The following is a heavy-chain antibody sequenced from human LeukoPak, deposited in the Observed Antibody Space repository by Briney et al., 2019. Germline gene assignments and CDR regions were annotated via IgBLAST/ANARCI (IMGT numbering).Heavy chain of an antibody. Sequence: SQTLSLTCNVSGGSINSGSFYWSWIRQPAGKGLEWIGRIYSGGHTNYNPSLKSRVTVSADTSKHQFSLNLSSVTAADTAVYCCARSRGFSYGFNFDYWGQGTLVTVSS. CDR1: GGSINSGSFY. CDR3: ARSRGFSYGFNFDY. D-gene: IGHD5-18*01. J-gene: IGHJ4*02. V-gene: IGHV4-61*02. CDR2: IYSGGHT.